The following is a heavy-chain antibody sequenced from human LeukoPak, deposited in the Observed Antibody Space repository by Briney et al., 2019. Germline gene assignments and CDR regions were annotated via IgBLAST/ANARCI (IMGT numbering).Heavy chain of an antibody. V-gene: IGHV4-61*05. CDR2: IYTSGST. CDR1: GGSISSSSYY. Sequence: SETLSLTCTVSGGSISSSSYYWGWIRQPPGKGLEWIGRIYTSGSTNYNPSLKSRITISVDTSKNQFSLKLSSVAAADTAVYYCARSGNYYGWPQSYFDYWGQGTLVTVSS. J-gene: IGHJ4*02. D-gene: IGHD3-10*01. CDR3: ARSGNYYGWPQSYFDY.